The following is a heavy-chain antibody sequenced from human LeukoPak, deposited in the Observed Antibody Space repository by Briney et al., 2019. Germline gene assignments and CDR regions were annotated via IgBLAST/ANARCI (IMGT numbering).Heavy chain of an antibody. J-gene: IGHJ1*01. CDR2: ISDSGGST. CDR3: AKDTSITMIVVVITTFGYFQH. V-gene: IGHV3-23*01. Sequence: GGSLRLSCAASGFTFSSYAMSWVRQAPGKGLEWVSTISDSGGSTYYADSVKGRFTISRDTSKNTLYLQMNSLKAEDTAVYYCAKDTSITMIVVVITTFGYFQHWGQGTLVTVSS. D-gene: IGHD3-22*01. CDR1: GFTFSSYA.